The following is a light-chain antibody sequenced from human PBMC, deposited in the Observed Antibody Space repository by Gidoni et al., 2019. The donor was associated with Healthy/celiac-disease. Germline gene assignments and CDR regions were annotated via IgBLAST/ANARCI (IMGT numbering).Light chain of an antibody. Sequence: DIQMTQSPSSLSASVGDRVTITCQPSQDISNYLNWYQQKPGKAPKPLIYDASNLETGVPSRFSGSGSGTDFTFTISSLQPEDIATYYCQQYDNLPTFGGGTKVEIK. CDR1: QDISNY. V-gene: IGKV1-33*01. J-gene: IGKJ4*01. CDR2: DAS. CDR3: QQYDNLPT.